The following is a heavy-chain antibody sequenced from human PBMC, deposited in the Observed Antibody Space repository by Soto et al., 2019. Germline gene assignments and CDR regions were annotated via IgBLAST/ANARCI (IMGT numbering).Heavy chain of an antibody. CDR2: ISGTGGGT. CDR1: GFTFSNYA. V-gene: IGHV3-23*01. J-gene: IGHJ6*02. D-gene: IGHD3-10*01. Sequence: EVHLLESGGGLVQPGGSLRLSCAASGFTFSNYAMTWVRQAPGKGLEWVSVISGTGGGTNNADSAKGRFTTSSDNSKNTLYVQMNSMRAEDPAVYYCAKRAFYGSGLPKYYGMDVWGQGTAVTVSS. CDR3: AKRAFYGSGLPKYYGMDV.